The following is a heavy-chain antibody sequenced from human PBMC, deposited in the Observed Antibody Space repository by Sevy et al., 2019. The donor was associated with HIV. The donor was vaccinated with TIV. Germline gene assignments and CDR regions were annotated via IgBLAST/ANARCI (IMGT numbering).Heavy chain of an antibody. CDR3: AGEGCSRPHDY. Sequence: GGSLRLSCAASGFAFYEYSMSWIRQAPGKGLEWVATLSFGCGKINYADSVKGRFTMSRDNSKNSFYLQIDNLRVEDTALYYCAGEGCSRPHDYWGQGTRVTVSS. V-gene: IGHV3-23*01. CDR1: GFAFYEYS. CDR2: LSFGCGKI. D-gene: IGHD2-8*01. J-gene: IGHJ4*02.